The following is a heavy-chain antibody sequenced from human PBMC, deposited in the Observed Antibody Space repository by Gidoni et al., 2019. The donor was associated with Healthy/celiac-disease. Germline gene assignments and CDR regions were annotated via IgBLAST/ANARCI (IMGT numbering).Heavy chain of an antibody. CDR3: ATEFMGGSYGRSFDY. CDR2: FDPEDGET. D-gene: IGHD1-26*01. V-gene: IGHV1-24*01. Sequence: QVQLVQSGAEVKKPGASVQVSCKVSGYTLTELSMPWVRQAPGKGLEGMGGFDPEDGETIYAQKFQGRVTMTEDTSTDTAYMELSSLRAEDTAVYYCATEFMGGSYGRSFDYWGQGTLVTVSS. J-gene: IGHJ4*02. CDR1: GYTLTELS.